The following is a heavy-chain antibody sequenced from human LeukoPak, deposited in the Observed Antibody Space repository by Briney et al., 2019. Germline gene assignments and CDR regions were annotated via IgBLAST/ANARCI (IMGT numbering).Heavy chain of an antibody. CDR2: ISYDGSNK. Sequence: GRSLRLSCAASGFTFSSYGMHWVRQAPGKGLEWVAVISYDGSNKYYADSVKGRFTISRDNSKNTLYLQMNSLRAEDTAVYYCAKCMRSGELYLDYWGQGTLVTVSS. J-gene: IGHJ4*02. CDR1: GFTFSSYG. CDR3: AKCMRSGELYLDY. V-gene: IGHV3-30*18. D-gene: IGHD3-10*01.